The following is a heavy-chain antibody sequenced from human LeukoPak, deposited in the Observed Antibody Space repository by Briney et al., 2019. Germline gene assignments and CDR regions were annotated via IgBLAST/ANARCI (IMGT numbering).Heavy chain of an antibody. Sequence: PGGSLRLSCAASGLTVSSNHMSWVRQAPGKGLEWVSVLYSGGSIFYADSVKGRFTISRDNSKNTLYLQMNSLRVEDTAVYHCATDLGRFDCWGQGTLVTVSS. CDR3: ATDLGRFDC. D-gene: IGHD1-14*01. CDR1: GLTVSSNH. V-gene: IGHV3-66*01. CDR2: LYSGGSI. J-gene: IGHJ4*02.